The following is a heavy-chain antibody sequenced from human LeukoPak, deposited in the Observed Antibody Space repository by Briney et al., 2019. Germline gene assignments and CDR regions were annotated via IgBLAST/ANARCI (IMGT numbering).Heavy chain of an antibody. CDR2: VYASGDY. Sequence: SQTLSLACTVSGTSINTYSWSWIRQTPGKGLEWIGYVYASGDYNSGIQPYNPSLESRVTITVDTSKNQFALRLTALTAADTAVYYCARGDQEFDYWGQGTRVTVSS. CDR3: ARGDQEFDY. J-gene: IGHJ4*02. V-gene: IGHV4-59*13. CDR1: GTSINTYS.